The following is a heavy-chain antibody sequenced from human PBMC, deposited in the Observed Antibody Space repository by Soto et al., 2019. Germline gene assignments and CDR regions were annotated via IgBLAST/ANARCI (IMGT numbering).Heavy chain of an antibody. CDR3: EKGDYGSGGYPFPYFDY. Sequence: HEHLVQSGAEVKRPGASLKVSCKASGYSFTGYYIHWVRQAPGQGLEWMGWINPDSGATNYAQNFQGTVTLTSDTSISTASMDLTSLTSDDTAVYYCEKGDYGSGGYPFPYFDYWGQGTLVIVSS. V-gene: IGHV1-2*02. CDR2: INPDSGAT. CDR1: GYSFTGYY. D-gene: IGHD3-22*01. J-gene: IGHJ4*02.